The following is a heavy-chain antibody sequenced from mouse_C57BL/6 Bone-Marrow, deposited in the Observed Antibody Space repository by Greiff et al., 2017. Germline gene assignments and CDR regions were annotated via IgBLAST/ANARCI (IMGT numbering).Heavy chain of an antibody. D-gene: IGHD2-3*01. J-gene: IGHJ3*01. CDR3: ASYDGYPFAC. V-gene: IGHV1-82*01. CDR1: GYAFSSSW. CDR2: IYPGDGDT. Sequence: VQLQQSGPELVKPGASVKISCKASGYAFSSSWMNWVKQRPGKGLEWIGRIYPGDGDTNYNGKFKGKATLTADKSSSTAYMQLSSLTSGDSAVYFCASYDGYPFACWGQGTLVTVSA.